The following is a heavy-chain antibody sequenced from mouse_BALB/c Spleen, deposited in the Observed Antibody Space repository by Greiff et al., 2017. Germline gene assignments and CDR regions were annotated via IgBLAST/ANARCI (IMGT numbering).Heavy chain of an antibody. Sequence: VKLVESGPGLVQPSQSLSITCTVSGFSLTSYGVHWVRQSPGKGLEWLGVIWSGGSTDYNAAFISRLSISKDNSKSQVFFKMNSLQANDTAIYYCARKRDGYYAFAYWGQGTLVTVSA. V-gene: IGHV2-2*02. CDR2: IWSGGST. D-gene: IGHD2-3*01. J-gene: IGHJ3*01. CDR1: GFSLTSYG. CDR3: ARKRDGYYAFAY.